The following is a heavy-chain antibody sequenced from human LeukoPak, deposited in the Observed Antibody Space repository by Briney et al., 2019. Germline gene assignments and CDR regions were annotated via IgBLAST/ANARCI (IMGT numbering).Heavy chain of an antibody. CDR3: AKVAYNWISYGPFDY. D-gene: IGHD1-20*01. Sequence: GGSLRLSCAASGFTFSSYSMNWVRQAPGKGLEWVSSISSSSSYIYYADSVKGRFTISRDNAKNSLYLQMNSLRAEDTALYYCAKVAYNWISYGPFDYWGQGTLVTVSS. J-gene: IGHJ4*02. V-gene: IGHV3-21*04. CDR1: GFTFSSYS. CDR2: ISSSSSYI.